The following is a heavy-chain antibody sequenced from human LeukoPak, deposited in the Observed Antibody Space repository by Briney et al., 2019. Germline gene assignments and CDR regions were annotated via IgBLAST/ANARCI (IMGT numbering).Heavy chain of an antibody. CDR3: AKVAYNWISYGPFDY. D-gene: IGHD1-20*01. Sequence: GGSLRLSCAASGFTFSSYSMNWVRQAPGKGLEWVSSISSSSSYIYYADSVKGRFTISRDNAKNSLYLQMNSLRAEDTALYYCAKVAYNWISYGPFDYWGQGTLVTVSS. J-gene: IGHJ4*02. V-gene: IGHV3-21*04. CDR1: GFTFSSYS. CDR2: ISSSSSYI.